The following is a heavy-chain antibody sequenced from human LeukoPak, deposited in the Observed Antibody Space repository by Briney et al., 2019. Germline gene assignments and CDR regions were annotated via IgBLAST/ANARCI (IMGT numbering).Heavy chain of an antibody. D-gene: IGHD2-15*01. J-gene: IGHJ3*02. V-gene: IGHV3-21*01. CDR3: ARDRGLLGPVEAFDI. CDR2: ISSSSSYI. CDR1: EFTFSSYN. Sequence: GGSLRLSCAASEFTFSSYNMNWVRQAPGKGLEWVSSISSSSSYIYYADSVKGRFTISRVNAKNSLYLQMNSLRAEDTAVYYCARDRGLLGPVEAFDIWGQGTMVTVSS.